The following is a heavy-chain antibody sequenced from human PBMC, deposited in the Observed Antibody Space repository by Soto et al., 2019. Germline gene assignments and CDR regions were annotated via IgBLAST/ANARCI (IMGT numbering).Heavy chain of an antibody. CDR3: ASSYSNYALIDYYYYGMDV. CDR2: ISAYNGNT. Sequence: GASVKVSCKTSGYTFTSYGISWVRQAPGQGLEWMGWISAYNGNTNYAQKLQGRVTMTTDTSTSTAYMELRSLRSDDTAVYYCASSYSNYALIDYYYYGMDVWGQGTTVTVSS. CDR1: GYTFTSYG. V-gene: IGHV1-18*01. J-gene: IGHJ6*02. D-gene: IGHD4-4*01.